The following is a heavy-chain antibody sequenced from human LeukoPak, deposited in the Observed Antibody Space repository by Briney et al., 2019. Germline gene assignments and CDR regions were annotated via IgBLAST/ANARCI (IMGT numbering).Heavy chain of an antibody. CDR2: IYYTGSV. CDR3: ARDHSYYFGSQTSTLDV. J-gene: IGHJ6*01. Sequence: PSETLSLTCTISGASISTGGFYWSWIRQPPGEGLEWIGYIYYTGSVDYNASLKSRLTISLDTSKNRFSLKLKSVTAADTAVYYCARDHSYYFGSQTSTLDVWGQGTAVTVSS. CDR1: GASISTGGFY. D-gene: IGHD3-10*01. V-gene: IGHV4-31*03.